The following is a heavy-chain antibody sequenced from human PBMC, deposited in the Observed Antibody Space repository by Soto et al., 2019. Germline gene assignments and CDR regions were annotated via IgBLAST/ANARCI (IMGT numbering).Heavy chain of an antibody. CDR1: GFIFSNNA. CDR2: ISGSSGST. V-gene: IGHV3-23*01. D-gene: IGHD3-22*01. CDR3: AKNSGYYYDAFDI. Sequence: GGSLRLSCAASGFIFSNNAMSWVRQAPGKGLEWVSAISGSSGSTFYADSVKGRFTISRDNSKNTLYLQMNSLRAEDTALYYCAKNSGYYYDAFDIWGQGTMVTV. J-gene: IGHJ3*02.